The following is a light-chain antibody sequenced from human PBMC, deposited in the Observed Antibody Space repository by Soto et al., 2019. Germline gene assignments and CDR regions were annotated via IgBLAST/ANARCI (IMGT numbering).Light chain of an antibody. CDR1: TGAVTSGHY. CDR2: DTS. V-gene: IGLV7-46*01. J-gene: IGLJ2*01. CDR3: LLAFSGDRRV. Sequence: QAVVTQEPSLTVFPGGTVSLTCGSSTGAVTSGHYPYWFQQKPGQAPRTLIYDTSNKHSWTPARFSGSLLGGKAALTLSGAQPEDEADYYCLLAFSGDRRVFGGGTKVTVL.